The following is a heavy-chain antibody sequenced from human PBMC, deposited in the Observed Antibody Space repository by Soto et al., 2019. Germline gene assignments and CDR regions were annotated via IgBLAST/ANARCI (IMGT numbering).Heavy chain of an antibody. CDR2: IYYSGST. CDR1: GGSISSSSYY. V-gene: IGHV4-39*01. D-gene: IGHD3-10*01. CDR3: ASLPDGGSGNS. J-gene: IGHJ4*02. Sequence: QLQLQESGPGLVKPSETLSLTCTVSGGSISSSSYYWGWIRQPPGKGLEWIGSIYYSGSTYYNPSLKSRVTISVDTSKNQFSLKLTSVTAADTAVYSCASLPDGGSGNSWGQGTLVTVSS.